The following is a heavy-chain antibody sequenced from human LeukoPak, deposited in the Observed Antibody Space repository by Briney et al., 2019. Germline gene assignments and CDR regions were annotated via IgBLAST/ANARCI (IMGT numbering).Heavy chain of an antibody. D-gene: IGHD6-19*01. V-gene: IGHV3-7*01. J-gene: IGHJ4*02. CDR1: GLTFSSYW. CDR3: AREADRIAVAGYDY. Sequence: GGSLRLSCAASGLTFSSYWMSWVRQAPGKGLEWVANIKQDGSEKYYVDSVKGRFTISRDNAKNSLYLQMNSLRAEDTAVYYCAREADRIAVAGYDYWGQGTLVTVSS. CDR2: IKQDGSEK.